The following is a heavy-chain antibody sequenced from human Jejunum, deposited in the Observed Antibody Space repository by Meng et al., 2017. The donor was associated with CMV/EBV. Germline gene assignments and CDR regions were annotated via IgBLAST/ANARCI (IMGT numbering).Heavy chain of an antibody. CDR1: GFTFNGYA. J-gene: IGHJ4*02. Sequence: SGFTFNGYAMSWVRQAPGKGLEWVSGISGSGGSTYYPDSVKGRFIISRDNSKNTLYLQMNMLRAEDTALYYCMRGIGSGRYGLGYRGQGAQVTVSS. CDR2: ISGSGGST. CDR3: MRGIGSGRYGLGY. V-gene: IGHV3-23*01. D-gene: IGHD6-13*01.